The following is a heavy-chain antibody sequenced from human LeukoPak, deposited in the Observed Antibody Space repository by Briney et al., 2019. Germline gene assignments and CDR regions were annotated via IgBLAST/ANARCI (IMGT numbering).Heavy chain of an antibody. CDR2: ISAYNGNT. J-gene: IGHJ6*03. Sequence: ASVKVSCKASGYTLTSYGISWVRQAPGQGLEWMGWISAYNGNTNYAQKLQGRVTMTTDTSTSTAYMELRSLRSDDTAVYYCASGARGYSSSTSCYKDYYYYYMDVWGKGTTVTVSS. CDR1: GYTLTSYG. V-gene: IGHV1-18*01. CDR3: ASGARGYSSSTSCYKDYYYYYMDV. D-gene: IGHD2-2*02.